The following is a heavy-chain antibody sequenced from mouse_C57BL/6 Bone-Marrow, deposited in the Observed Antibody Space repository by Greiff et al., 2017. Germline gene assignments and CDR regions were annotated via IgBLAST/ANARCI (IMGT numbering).Heavy chain of an antibody. CDR2: IDPENGDT. D-gene: IGHD2-5*01. CDR1: GFNIKDDY. Sequence: EVQLQQSGAELVRPGASVKLSCTASGFNIKDDYMHWVKQRPEQGLEWIGWIDPENGDTEYASKFQGKATITADTSSNTAYLQLSSLTSEDTAVYYCTRIRSYYSNPYYFDYWGQGTTLTVSS. CDR3: TRIRSYYSNPYYFDY. V-gene: IGHV14-4*01. J-gene: IGHJ2*01.